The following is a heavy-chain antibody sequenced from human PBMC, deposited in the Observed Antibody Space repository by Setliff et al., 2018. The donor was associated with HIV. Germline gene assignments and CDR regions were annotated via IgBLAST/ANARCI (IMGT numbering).Heavy chain of an antibody. J-gene: IGHJ4*02. CDR3: ARSWGSGSYPY. Sequence: SETLSLTCAVYGGSFSGYYWSWIRQPPGKGLKWIGEIIPSGSTNYNPSLKSRVTISVDTSKNQFSLKLSSVTAADTAVYYCARSWGSGSYPYWGQGTLVTVSS. CDR1: GGSFSGYY. CDR2: IIPSGST. V-gene: IGHV4-34*12. D-gene: IGHD3-10*01.